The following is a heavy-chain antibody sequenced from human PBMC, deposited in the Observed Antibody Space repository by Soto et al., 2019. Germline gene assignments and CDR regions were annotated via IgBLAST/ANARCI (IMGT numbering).Heavy chain of an antibody. D-gene: IGHD4-17*01. J-gene: IGHJ6*03. CDR3: ARSAVTASNYYYYYMDV. V-gene: IGHV1-69*02. Sequence: KVSCKASGGTFSSYTISWVRQAPGQGLEWMGRIIPILGIANYAQKFQGRVTITADKSTSTAYMELSSLRSEDTAVYYCARSAVTASNYYYYYMDVWGKGTTVTVSS. CDR1: GGTFSSYT. CDR2: IIPILGIA.